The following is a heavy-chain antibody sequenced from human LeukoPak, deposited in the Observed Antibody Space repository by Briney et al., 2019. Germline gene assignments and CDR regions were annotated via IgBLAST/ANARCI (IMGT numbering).Heavy chain of an antibody. CDR1: GFTFSNAW. CDR2: ISYDGSNK. V-gene: IGHV3-30*18. Sequence: GSLRLSCAASGFTFSNAWMSWVRQAPGKGLEWVAVISYDGSNKYYADSVKGRFTISRDNSKNTLYLQMNSLRAEDTAVYYCAKGRNPDMATTPEFDYWGQGTLVTVSS. J-gene: IGHJ4*02. D-gene: IGHD5-24*01. CDR3: AKGRNPDMATTPEFDY.